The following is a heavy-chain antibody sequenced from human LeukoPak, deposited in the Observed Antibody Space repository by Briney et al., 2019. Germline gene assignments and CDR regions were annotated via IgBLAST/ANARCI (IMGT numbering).Heavy chain of an antibody. J-gene: IGHJ4*02. Sequence: GGSLRLSCAASGFTFSSYAMHWVRQAPGKGLEWVAVISYDGSNKYYADSVKGRFTISRDNSKNTLYLQMNSLRAEDTAVYYCARDRYDSSPFDYWGQGTLVTVSS. CDR1: GFTFSSYA. CDR2: ISYDGSNK. CDR3: ARDRYDSSPFDY. V-gene: IGHV3-30-3*01. D-gene: IGHD3-22*01.